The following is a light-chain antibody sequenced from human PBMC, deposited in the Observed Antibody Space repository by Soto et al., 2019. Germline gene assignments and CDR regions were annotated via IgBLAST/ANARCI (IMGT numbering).Light chain of an antibody. CDR3: QHHNDWVKT. Sequence: EIVMTQSPATLSVSPGESATLSCRASQSVDNNLAWYQQKPGQAPRLLLYYASTRATGVPARFSGSGSGTEFTLTISSLQSEDFAVYYCQHHNDWVKTFGQGTKLEI. V-gene: IGKV3D-15*01. CDR1: QSVDNN. CDR2: YAS. J-gene: IGKJ2*01.